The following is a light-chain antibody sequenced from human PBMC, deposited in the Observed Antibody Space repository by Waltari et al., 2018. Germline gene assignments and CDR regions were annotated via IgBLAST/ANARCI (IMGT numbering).Light chain of an antibody. CDR1: GSNIGAGSD. Sequence: QSVLTQPPSVSGAPAQRVTISCTGSGSNIGAGSDVPWYQPLPRAAPKLLIYGRTSRPLGVPARFFGSTSGTSASLAITGLQAEDEADYYCQSYDTSLSVVFGGGTKLTVL. CDR3: QSYDTSLSVV. J-gene: IGLJ3*02. CDR2: GRT. V-gene: IGLV1-40*01.